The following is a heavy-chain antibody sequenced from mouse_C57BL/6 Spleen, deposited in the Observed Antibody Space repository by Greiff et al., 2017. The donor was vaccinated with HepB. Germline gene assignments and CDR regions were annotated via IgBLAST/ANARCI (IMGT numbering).Heavy chain of an antibody. Sequence: QVQLQQSGAELVRPGASVTLSCKASGYTFTDYEMHWVKQTPVLGLEWIGAIDPETGGTAYNQKFKGKAILTADKSSSTAYMELRSLTSEDSAVYYCTRYHGSSYFDYWGQGTTLTVSS. J-gene: IGHJ2*01. V-gene: IGHV1-15*01. CDR1: GYTFTDYE. D-gene: IGHD1-1*01. CDR3: TRYHGSSYFDY. CDR2: IDPETGGT.